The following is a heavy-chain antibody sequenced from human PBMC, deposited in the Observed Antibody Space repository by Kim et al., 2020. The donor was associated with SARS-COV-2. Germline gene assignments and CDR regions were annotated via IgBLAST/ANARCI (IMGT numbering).Heavy chain of an antibody. J-gene: IGHJ4*02. D-gene: IGHD1-26*01. Sequence: GGSLRLSCAASGFTFDDYAMHWVRQAPGKGLEWVSGISWNSGSIGYADSVKGRFTISRDNAKNSLYLQMNSLRAEDTALYYCAKASGSYSFVDYWGQGT. CDR3: AKASGSYSFVDY. CDR2: ISWNSGSI. CDR1: GFTFDDYA. V-gene: IGHV3-9*01.